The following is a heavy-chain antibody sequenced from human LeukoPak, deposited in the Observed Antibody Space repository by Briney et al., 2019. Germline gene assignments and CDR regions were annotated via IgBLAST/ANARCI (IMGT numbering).Heavy chain of an antibody. CDR2: IYTSGST. CDR3: ARQSCSSTSCPHRNVFDI. J-gene: IGHJ3*02. Sequence: SETLSLTCIVSGGSIIGYYWTWIRQPPGKGLECIGYIYTSGSTNYNPSLKSRVTISVDMSKNQFTLQLSSVTAADTAVYYCARQSCSSTSCPHRNVFDIWGQGTMVTVSS. CDR1: GGSIIGYY. V-gene: IGHV4-4*09. D-gene: IGHD2-2*01.